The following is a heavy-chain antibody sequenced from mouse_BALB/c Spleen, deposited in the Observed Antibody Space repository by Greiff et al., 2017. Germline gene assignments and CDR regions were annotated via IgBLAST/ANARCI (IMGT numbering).Heavy chain of an antibody. J-gene: IGHJ4*01. CDR3: ARDYAMDD. CDR1: GFTFSSFG. CDR2: ISSGSSTI. V-gene: IGHV5-17*02. Sequence: DVKLVESGGGLVQPGGSRKLSCAASGFTFSSFGMHWVRQAPEQGLEWVAYISSGSSTIYYADTVKGRFTISRDNPKNTLFLQMTSLRSEDTAMYYCARDYAMDDWGQGTSVTVSS.